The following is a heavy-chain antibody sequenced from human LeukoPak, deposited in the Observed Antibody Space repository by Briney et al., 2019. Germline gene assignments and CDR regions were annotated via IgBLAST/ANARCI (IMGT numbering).Heavy chain of an antibody. CDR3: ARGDWGLYYYGMDV. Sequence: SQTLSLTCTVSGGSISSGDYYWSWIRQPPGKGLEWIGYIYYSGSTYYNPSLKSRVTISVDTSKNQFSLKLSSVTAADTAVYYCARGDWGLYYYGMDVWGQGTTVTVSS. CDR1: GGSISSGDYY. J-gene: IGHJ6*02. CDR2: IYYSGST. D-gene: IGHD3/OR15-3a*01. V-gene: IGHV4-30-4*01.